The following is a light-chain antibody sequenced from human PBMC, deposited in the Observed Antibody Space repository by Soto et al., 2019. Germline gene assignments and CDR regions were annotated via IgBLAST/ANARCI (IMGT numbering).Light chain of an antibody. CDR3: SSYTSGSTLYV. CDR2: ASS. CDR1: SSDVGSYNY. V-gene: IGLV2-14*01. Sequence: QSALTQPASVSGSPGQSITISCTGTSSDVGSYNYVSWYQQHPGKAPGLMIYASSNRPSGVSHRFSGSRSGNTASLTISGLQAEDEADYFCSSYTSGSTLYVFGSGTKVTVL. J-gene: IGLJ1*01.